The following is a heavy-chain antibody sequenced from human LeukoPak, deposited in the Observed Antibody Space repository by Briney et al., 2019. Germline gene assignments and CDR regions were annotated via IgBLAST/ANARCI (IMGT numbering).Heavy chain of an antibody. CDR3: PRVGRNIAAAAFSYYYYYYYMAV. CDR1: GYTFTGYY. D-gene: IGHD6-13*01. Sequence: ASVKVSCKASGYTFTGYYMHWVRQAPGQGLEWMGWINPKSVVTNYAQKFQGRVTMTTDTTTSTDYMDLTCMRSDDTAVYYCPRVGRNIAAAAFSYYYYYYYMAVWSKGPTVTVSS. V-gene: IGHV1-2*02. J-gene: IGHJ6*03. CDR2: INPKSVVT.